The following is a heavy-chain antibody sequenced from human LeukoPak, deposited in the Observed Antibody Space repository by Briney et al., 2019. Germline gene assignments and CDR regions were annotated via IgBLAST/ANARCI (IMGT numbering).Heavy chain of an antibody. J-gene: IGHJ4*02. CDR1: GYSISSGYY. D-gene: IGHD3-10*01. CDR3: ARDRGLGAFDY. Sequence: SETLSLTCTVSGYSISSGYYWGWIRQPPGKGLEWIGSIYHSGSTYYNPSLKSRVTISVDTSKNQFSLKLSSVTAADTAVYYCARDRGLGAFDYWGQGTLVTVSS. V-gene: IGHV4-38-2*02. CDR2: IYHSGST.